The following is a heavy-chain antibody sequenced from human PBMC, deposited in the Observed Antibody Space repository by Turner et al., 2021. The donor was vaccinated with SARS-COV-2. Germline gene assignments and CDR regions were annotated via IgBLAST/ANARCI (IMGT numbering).Heavy chain of an antibody. CDR2: TYDRGSN. D-gene: IGHD3-22*01. CDR3: ARRGRLLGDWYFDH. J-gene: IGHJ2*01. CDR1: GGSTSSSSYY. Sequence: QLPLQVSGPGLVRPSGTMSRTCTVSGGSTSSSSYYWGWIRQPPGQGLGWIGSTYDRGSNYYNPSVKGRVTISVDTSKNQFYLKLSTVTAADTAVYYCARRGRLLGDWYFDHWGRGTLVTVSS. V-gene: IGHV4-39*01.